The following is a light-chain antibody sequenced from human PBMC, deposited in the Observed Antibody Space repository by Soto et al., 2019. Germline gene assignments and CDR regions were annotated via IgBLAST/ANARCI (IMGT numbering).Light chain of an antibody. J-gene: IGLJ1*01. V-gene: IGLV3-1*01. CDR1: KLGDKY. CDR3: QAWDSSQGV. CDR2: QDT. Sequence: SYELTQPPSVSVSRGQTASITCSGDKLGDKYACWYQQKPGQSPVLVIYQDTKRPSGIPERFSGSNSGNTATLTISGTQAMDEADYYCQAWDSSQGVFGTGTKVTVL.